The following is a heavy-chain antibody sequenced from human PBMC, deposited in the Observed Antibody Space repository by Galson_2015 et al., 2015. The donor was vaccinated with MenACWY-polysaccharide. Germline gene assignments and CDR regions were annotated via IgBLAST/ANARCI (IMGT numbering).Heavy chain of an antibody. CDR3: ARAAYCTHYCYYYYYMDV. CDR2: VRPSGGHP. D-gene: IGHD2-8*01. V-gene: IGHV1-46*01. J-gene: IGHJ6*03. CDR1: GYTFTNYY. Sequence: SVKVSCKASGYTFTNYYIHWVRQAPGLGLEWMGVVRPSGGHPIQEQKFQGRVTMTSDTSTSTVYMEVRSLGSDDTAIYYCARAAYCTHYCYYYYYMDVWGKGTTVTVSS.